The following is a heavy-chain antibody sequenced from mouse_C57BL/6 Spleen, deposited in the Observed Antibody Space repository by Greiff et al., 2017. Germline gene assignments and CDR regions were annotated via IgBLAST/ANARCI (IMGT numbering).Heavy chain of an antibody. J-gene: IGHJ4*01. D-gene: IGHD2-5*01. CDR3: ARDSNYGDAMDY. Sequence: QVQLQQPGAELVMPGASVKLSCKASGYTFTRYWMHWVKQRPGQGLEWIGEIDPSDSYTNYNQKFKGKSTLTVDKSSSTAYMQLRSLTSEDSAVYYCARDSNYGDAMDYWGQGTSVTVSS. CDR2: IDPSDSYT. V-gene: IGHV1-69*01. CDR1: GYTFTRYW.